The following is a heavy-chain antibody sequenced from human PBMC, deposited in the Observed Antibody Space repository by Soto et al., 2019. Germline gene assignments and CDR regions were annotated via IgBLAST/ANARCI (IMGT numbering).Heavy chain of an antibody. CDR3: ARDSGLSLFAFDI. J-gene: IGHJ3*02. CDR2: IIPIFGTA. Sequence: GASVKVSCKASGGTFRSYAISWVRQAPGQGLEWMGGIIPIFGTANYAQKFQGRVTITADESTSTAYMELSSLRSEDTAVYYCARDSGLSLFAFDIWGQGTMVTVSS. CDR1: GGTFRSYA. V-gene: IGHV1-69*13. D-gene: IGHD6-25*01.